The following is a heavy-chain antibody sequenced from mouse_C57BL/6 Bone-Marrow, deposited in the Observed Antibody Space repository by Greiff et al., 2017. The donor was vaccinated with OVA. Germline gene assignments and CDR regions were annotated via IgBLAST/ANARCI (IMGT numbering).Heavy chain of an antibody. CDR3: ARQKIYDGYFWFAY. CDR1: EYEFPSHD. D-gene: IGHD2-3*01. Sequence: DVKLVESGGGLVQPGESLKLSCESNEYEFPSHDMSWVRKTPEKRLELVAAINSDGGSTYYPDTMERRFIISRDNTKKTLYLQMSSLRSEDTALYYCARQKIYDGYFWFAYWGQGTLVTVSA. J-gene: IGHJ3*01. V-gene: IGHV5-2*01. CDR2: INSDGGST.